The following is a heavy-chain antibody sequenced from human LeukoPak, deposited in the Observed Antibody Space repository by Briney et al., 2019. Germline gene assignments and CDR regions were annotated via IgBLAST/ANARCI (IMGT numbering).Heavy chain of an antibody. CDR2: IYYSGST. J-gene: IGHJ4*02. CDR3: ARVDRAAMDY. D-gene: IGHD2-2*01. CDR1: GGSISSYY. Sequence: PSETLSLTCTVSGGSISSYYWSWIRQPPGKGLEWIGYIYYSGSTNYNPSLKSRVTISVDTSKNQFSLKLSSVTAADTAVYYCARVDRAAMDYWGQGTLVTVSS. V-gene: IGHV4-59*01.